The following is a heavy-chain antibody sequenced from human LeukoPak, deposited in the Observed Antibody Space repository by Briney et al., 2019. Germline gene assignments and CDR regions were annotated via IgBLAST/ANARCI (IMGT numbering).Heavy chain of an antibody. CDR3: ARELSGTTSYYFDY. CDR2: ISGNGGTI. D-gene: IGHD1-7*01. Sequence: GGSLRLSCVASGFTFSSYAMSWVRQSPGKGLEWVSAISGNGGTIYYADSVKGRFTLSRDNPKNTLYLQMNSLRVEDTAVYYCARELSGTTSYYFDYWGQGTLVTVSS. V-gene: IGHV3-23*01. CDR1: GFTFSSYA. J-gene: IGHJ4*02.